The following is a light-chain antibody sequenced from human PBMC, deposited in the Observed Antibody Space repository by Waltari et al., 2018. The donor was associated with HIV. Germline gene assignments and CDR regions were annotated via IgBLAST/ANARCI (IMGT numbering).Light chain of an antibody. Sequence: QSALTQPASVSGSPGKSITISCTGNISDIGSYTLVSWYQQYPGRAPKLIIYEVSKRPSGVSDRFSWSKSGNRASLTVAGLKVEDEADYYCCSYAGGRVFVLFGGGTRLTV. CDR1: ISDIGSYTL. CDR3: CSYAGGRVFVL. CDR2: EVS. J-gene: IGLJ2*01. V-gene: IGLV2-23*02.